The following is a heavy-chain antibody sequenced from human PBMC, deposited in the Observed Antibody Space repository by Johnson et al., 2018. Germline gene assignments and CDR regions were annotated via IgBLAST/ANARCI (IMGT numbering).Heavy chain of an antibody. Sequence: ERLVEAGGGLVEPGGSLRLSCAASGFTFSSYAMHWVRQAPGKGLEYVSAISSNGGSTYYANSVKGRFTISRDNSKNTLYLQMGSLRAEDMAVYYCARVGAPLDVWGKGTTVTVSS. CDR3: ARVGAPLDV. J-gene: IGHJ6*04. CDR1: GFTFSSYA. V-gene: IGHV3-64*01. CDR2: ISSNGGST.